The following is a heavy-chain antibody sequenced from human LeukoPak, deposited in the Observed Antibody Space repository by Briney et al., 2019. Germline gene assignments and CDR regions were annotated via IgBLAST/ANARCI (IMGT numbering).Heavy chain of an antibody. D-gene: IGHD4-17*01. CDR3: ARDRVNYGDFFDY. J-gene: IGHJ4*02. CDR1: GFTFSSYS. CDR2: ISSSSTI. V-gene: IGHV3-48*04. Sequence: GGSLRLSCAASGFTFSSYSMNWVRQAPGKGLEWVSYISSSSTIYYADSVKGRFTISRDNAKNSLYLQMNSLRAEDTAVYYCARDRVNYGDFFDYWGQGTLVTVSS.